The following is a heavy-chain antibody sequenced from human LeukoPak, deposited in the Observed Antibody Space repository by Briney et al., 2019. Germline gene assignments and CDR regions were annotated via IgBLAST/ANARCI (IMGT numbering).Heavy chain of an antibody. V-gene: IGHV3-23*01. J-gene: IGHJ3*02. Sequence: GGSLRLSCAASGFTFSSYAMSWVRQAPGKGLEWVSAISGSGGSTYYAGAVKGRFTISRDNSKNTLYLQMNSLRAEDTAVYYCARGYSSASAAFDIWGQGTMVTVSS. CDR3: ARGYSSASAAFDI. CDR1: GFTFSSYA. D-gene: IGHD6-19*01. CDR2: ISGSGGST.